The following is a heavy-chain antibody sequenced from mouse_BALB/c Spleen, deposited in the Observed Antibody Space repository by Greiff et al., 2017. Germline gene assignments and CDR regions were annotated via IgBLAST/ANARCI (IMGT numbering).Heavy chain of an antibody. CDR1: GYAFSSYW. Sequence: QVQPQQSGAELVRPGSSVKISCKASGYAFSSYWMNWVKQRPGQGLEWIGQIYPGDGDTNYNGKFKGKATLTADKSSSTAYMQLSSLTSEDSAVYFCAREGAARATDAMDYWGQGTSVTVSS. D-gene: IGHD3-1*01. CDR2: IYPGDGDT. V-gene: IGHV1-80*01. CDR3: AREGAARATDAMDY. J-gene: IGHJ4*01.